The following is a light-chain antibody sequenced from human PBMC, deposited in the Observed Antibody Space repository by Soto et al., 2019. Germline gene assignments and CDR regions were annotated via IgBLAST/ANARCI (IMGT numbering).Light chain of an antibody. V-gene: IGKV3-15*01. CDR2: AAS. J-gene: IGKJ1*01. CDR1: QSVSSN. CDR3: QQYNDWPWT. Sequence: EIVMTQSPATLSVSPGERATLSCRPSQSVSSNLAWYQQKPGLAPRLLFYAASTRATGIPARFSGSGSGTEFTLTISSLQSEDFAVYYCQQYNDWPWTLGQGTKVEIK.